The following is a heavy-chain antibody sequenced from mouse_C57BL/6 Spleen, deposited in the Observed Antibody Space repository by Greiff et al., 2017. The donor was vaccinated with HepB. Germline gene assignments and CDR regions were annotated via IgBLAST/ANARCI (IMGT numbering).Heavy chain of an antibody. CDR3: ANYGSSSAWFAY. Sequence: QVQLQQPGAELVKPGASVKLSCKASGYTFTSYWMQWVNQRPGQGLEWIGEIDPSDSYTNYNQKFKGKATLTVDTSSSTAYMQLSSLTSEDSAVYYCANYGSSSAWFAYWGQGTLVTVSA. CDR2: IDPSDSYT. V-gene: IGHV1-50*01. D-gene: IGHD1-1*01. J-gene: IGHJ3*01. CDR1: GYTFTSYW.